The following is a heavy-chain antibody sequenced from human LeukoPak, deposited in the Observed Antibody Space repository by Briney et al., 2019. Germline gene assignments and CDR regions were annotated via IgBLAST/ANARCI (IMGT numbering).Heavy chain of an antibody. CDR3: ARDIAVAGLLDY. D-gene: IGHD6-19*01. J-gene: IGHJ4*02. CDR2: IKEDGSEK. CDR1: GFTVSSNY. V-gene: IGHV3-7*01. Sequence: GGSLRLSCAASGFTVSSNYMSWVRQAPGKGLEWVAHIKEDGSEKYYVDSVKGRFTISRDNAKNSLYLQMNNLRAEDTAVYYCARDIAVAGLLDYWGQGTLVTVSS.